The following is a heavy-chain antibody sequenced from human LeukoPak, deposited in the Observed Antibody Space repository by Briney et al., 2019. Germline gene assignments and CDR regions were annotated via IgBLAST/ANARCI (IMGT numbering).Heavy chain of an antibody. CDR3: AKDAKAYYDSSGYYHS. Sequence: GGSLRLSCTASGFTFSSYAMTWVRQAPGKGLEWVSAMSGTAGGTYYADSVKGRFSISRDNSRNTLYLQMNSLRAEDTAVYYCAKDAKAYYDSSGYYHSWGQGTLVTVSS. J-gene: IGHJ4*02. V-gene: IGHV3-23*01. D-gene: IGHD3-22*01. CDR1: GFTFSSYA. CDR2: MSGTAGGT.